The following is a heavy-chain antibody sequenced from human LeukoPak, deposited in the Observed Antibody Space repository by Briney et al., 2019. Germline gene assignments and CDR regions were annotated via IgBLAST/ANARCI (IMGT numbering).Heavy chain of an antibody. Sequence: PSETLSLTCTVSGGSISSYYWSWIRQPPGKGLEWIGNIYYSGSTNYNPSLKSRVTISVDTSKNQFSLKLSSVTAADTAVYYCARLEITFGGVIAAWGQGTLVTVSS. CDR3: ARLEITFGGVIAA. D-gene: IGHD3-16*02. V-gene: IGHV4-59*08. CDR2: IYYSGST. J-gene: IGHJ5*02. CDR1: GGSISSYY.